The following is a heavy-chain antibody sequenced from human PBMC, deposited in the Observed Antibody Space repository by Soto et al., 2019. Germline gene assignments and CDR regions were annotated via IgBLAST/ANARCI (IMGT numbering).Heavy chain of an antibody. Sequence: PSEPLSLTCTVSGGSISSDYYYWSWIRQPPGKGLEWIGHMYDRGSTFYNPSLESRVTMSVDTSKNQFSLRLSAVTAADTAVYYCARYCTQVGGSNPFYYYGMAGWGQGAPV. CDR1: GGSISSDYYY. V-gene: IGHV4-30-4*01. CDR3: ARYCTQVGGSNPFYYYGMAG. D-gene: IGHD2-8*01. CDR2: MYDRGST. J-gene: IGHJ6*02.